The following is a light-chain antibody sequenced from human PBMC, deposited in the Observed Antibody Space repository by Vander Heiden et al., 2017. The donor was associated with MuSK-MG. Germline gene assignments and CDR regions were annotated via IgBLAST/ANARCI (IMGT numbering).Light chain of an antibody. CDR3: HHDGSSLWT. V-gene: IGKV3-20*01. Sequence: EFVLTQSPGTLSLSPGERASLSCRASQSVSSTYLAWYQQIPGQAPRLLIYGASSRATGIPDRFSGSGSGTDFTLTISSLEPEDFAVYYCHHDGSSLWTFGQGTKVEIK. CDR2: GAS. CDR1: QSVSSTY. J-gene: IGKJ1*01.